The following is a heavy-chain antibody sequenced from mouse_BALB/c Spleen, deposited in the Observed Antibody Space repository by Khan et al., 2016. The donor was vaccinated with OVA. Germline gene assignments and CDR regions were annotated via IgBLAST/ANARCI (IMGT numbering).Heavy chain of an antibody. V-gene: IGHV1-87*01. D-gene: IGHD1-1*01. J-gene: IGHJ2*01. CDR1: GYTFTNYW. CDR2: TYPGNGDS. Sequence: VQLQQSGAELARPGASVKLSCKASGYTFTNYWMQWVKQRPGQGLEWIGTTYPGNGDSRYTQNFKGKATLTADESSNTAYMQLSRLTSEDSAVYYCARGGITTGYFDYWGLGTTLTVSS. CDR3: ARGGITTGYFDY.